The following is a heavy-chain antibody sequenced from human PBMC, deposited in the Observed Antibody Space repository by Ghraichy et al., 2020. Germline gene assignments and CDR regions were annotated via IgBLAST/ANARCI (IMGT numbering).Heavy chain of an antibody. D-gene: IGHD3-10*01. Sequence: SETLSLTCTVSGGSISSYYWSWIRQPPGKGLEWIGYIYYSGSTNYNPSLKSRVTISVDTSKNQFSVKLSSVTAADTAVYYCARDRGGSGSSFDYWGQGTLVTVSS. CDR2: IYYSGST. CDR3: ARDRGGSGSSFDY. V-gene: IGHV4-59*01. CDR1: GGSISSYY. J-gene: IGHJ4*02.